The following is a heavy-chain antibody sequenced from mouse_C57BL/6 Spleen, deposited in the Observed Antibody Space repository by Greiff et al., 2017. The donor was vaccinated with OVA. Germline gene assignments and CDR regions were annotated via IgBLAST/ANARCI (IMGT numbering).Heavy chain of an antibody. CDR3: ARYDYDWYFDV. Sequence: VQLQQSGAELAKPGASVKLSCKASGYTFTSYWMHWVKQRPGQGLAWIGYINPSSGYTKYNQKFKDKATLTADKSSSTAYMQLSSLTYEDSAVYYCARYDYDWYFDVWGTGTTVTVSS. CDR1: GYTFTSYW. J-gene: IGHJ1*03. D-gene: IGHD2-4*01. CDR2: INPSSGYT. V-gene: IGHV1-7*01.